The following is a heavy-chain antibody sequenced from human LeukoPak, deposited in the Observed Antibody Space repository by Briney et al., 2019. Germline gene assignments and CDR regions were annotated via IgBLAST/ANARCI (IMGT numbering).Heavy chain of an antibody. J-gene: IGHJ4*02. D-gene: IGHD4-23*01. V-gene: IGHV1-69*05. Sequence: SVKVSCKASGGTFSSYAISWVRQAPGQGLEWMGRIIPIFGTANYAQKFQGRVTITTDESTSTAYMEPSSLRSEDTAVYYCARGTVTMVVTPLGYWGQGTLVTVSS. CDR2: IIPIFGTA. CDR3: ARGTVTMVVTPLGY. CDR1: GGTFSSYA.